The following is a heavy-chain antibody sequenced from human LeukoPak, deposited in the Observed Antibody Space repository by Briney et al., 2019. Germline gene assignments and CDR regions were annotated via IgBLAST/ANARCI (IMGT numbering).Heavy chain of an antibody. V-gene: IGHV1-46*01. CDR2: INPSGGST. CDR1: GYTFTSYY. CDR3: ARNGPTIFGVVIINYYYYYMDV. J-gene: IGHJ6*03. Sequence: ASVKVSCKASGYTFTSYYMHWVRQAPGQGLEWMGIINPSGGSTSYAQKFQGRVTMTRDTSTSTAYMELSSLRSEDTAVYYCARNGPTIFGVVIINYYYYYMDVWGKGTTVTVSS. D-gene: IGHD3-3*01.